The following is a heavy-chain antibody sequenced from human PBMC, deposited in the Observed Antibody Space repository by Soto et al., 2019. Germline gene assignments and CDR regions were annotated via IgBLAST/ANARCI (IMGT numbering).Heavy chain of an antibody. J-gene: IGHJ4*02. CDR2: I. Sequence: EVQLVESGGGLVQPGGSLRLSCAASGFTFSSYSMNWVRQAPGKGLEWVSYIFYADSVKGRFTISRDNAKNSLYLQMNSLRAEDTAVYYCAPHSGYYDYWGQGTLVTVSS. D-gene: IGHD3-22*01. CDR3: APHSGYYDY. CDR1: GFTFSSYS. V-gene: IGHV3-48*01.